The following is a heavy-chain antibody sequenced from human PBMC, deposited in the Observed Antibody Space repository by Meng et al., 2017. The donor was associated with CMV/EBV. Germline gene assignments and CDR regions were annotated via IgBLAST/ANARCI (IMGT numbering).Heavy chain of an antibody. CDR2: INHSGST. D-gene: IGHD6-13*01. J-gene: IGHJ4*02. CDR1: GFTFSDYY. Sequence: ESLKISCAASGFTFSDYYMSWIRQPPGKGLEWIGEINHSGSTNYNPSLKSRVTISVDTSKNQFSLKLSSVTAADTAVYYCARAALAAAGTGCDYWGQGTLVTVSS. CDR3: ARAALAAAGTGCDY. V-gene: IGHV4-34*01.